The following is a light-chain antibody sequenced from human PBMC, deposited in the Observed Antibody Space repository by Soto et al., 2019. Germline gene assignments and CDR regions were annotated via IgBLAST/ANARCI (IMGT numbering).Light chain of an antibody. Sequence: EIVLTQSPATLSLSPGERATLSCRASQSVSSYLAWYQQKPGQAPRLLIYDASNRATSIPARFSGSGSGTEFTLTISSLEPEDFAIYYCQQRGNWPLTFGGGTKVEIK. V-gene: IGKV3-11*01. CDR3: QQRGNWPLT. CDR2: DAS. CDR1: QSVSSY. J-gene: IGKJ4*01.